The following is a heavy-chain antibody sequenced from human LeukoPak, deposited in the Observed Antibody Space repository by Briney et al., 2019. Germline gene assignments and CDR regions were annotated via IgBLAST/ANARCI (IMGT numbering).Heavy chain of an antibody. V-gene: IGHV3-74*01. CDR3: ARDSYGMDV. CDR2: INRDGSST. J-gene: IGHJ6*02. Sequence: SGGSLRLSCAASGFTFSRYWMHWVRQAPGRGLVWVSRINRDGSSTNYADSVKGRFTISRDNAKNTLYLQMNSLRAEDTAVYYCARDSYGMDVWGQGTTVTVSS. CDR1: GFTFSRYW.